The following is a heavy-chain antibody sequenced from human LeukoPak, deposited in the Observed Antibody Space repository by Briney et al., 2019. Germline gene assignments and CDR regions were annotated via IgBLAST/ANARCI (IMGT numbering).Heavy chain of an antibody. J-gene: IGHJ4*02. CDR3: ARDLPYYDILTGSGVFDY. CDR1: GGTFSSYA. D-gene: IGHD3-9*01. Sequence: GASVKLSCKASGGTFSSYAISWVRQAPGQGLEWMGRIIPIFGIANYAQKFQGRVTITAAKSTSTAYMELSSLRSEDTAVYYCARDLPYYDILTGSGVFDYWGQGTLVTVSS. V-gene: IGHV1-69*04. CDR2: IIPIFGIA.